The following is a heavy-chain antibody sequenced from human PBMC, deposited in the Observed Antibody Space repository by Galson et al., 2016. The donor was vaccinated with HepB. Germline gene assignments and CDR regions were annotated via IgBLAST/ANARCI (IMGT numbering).Heavy chain of an antibody. CDR3: ARQYYGDYYFYY. V-gene: IGHV5-51*01. CDR1: GYSFTSFW. CDR2: IYPGDSDT. D-gene: IGHD4-17*01. Sequence: QSGAEVKKPGESLKISCKGSGYSFTSFWIAWVRQMPGKGLEWMGIIYPGDSDTRYSPSFKGQVTFSADKSINTAYLQWSSLKASDTAMYYCARQYYGDYYFYYWGQGTLVTVSS. J-gene: IGHJ4*02.